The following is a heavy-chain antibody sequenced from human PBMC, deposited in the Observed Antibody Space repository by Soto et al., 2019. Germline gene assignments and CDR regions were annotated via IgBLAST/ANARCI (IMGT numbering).Heavy chain of an antibody. J-gene: IGHJ4*02. V-gene: IGHV3-23*01. CDR2: ISGSGGST. Sequence: GGSLRLSCAASGFTFSSYAMSWVRQAPGKGLEWVSAISGSGGSTYYADSVKGRFTISRDNSKNTLYLQMNSLRAEDTAVYYCARLPGYSTGWTPFDFWGQGNQVTVS. D-gene: IGHD6-19*01. CDR3: ARLPGYSTGWTPFDF. CDR1: GFTFSSYA.